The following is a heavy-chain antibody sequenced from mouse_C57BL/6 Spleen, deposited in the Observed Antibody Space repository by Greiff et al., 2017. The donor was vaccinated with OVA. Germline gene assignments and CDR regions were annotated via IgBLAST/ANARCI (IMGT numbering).Heavy chain of an antibody. CDR1: GFTFSDYY. CDR2: INYDGSST. CDR3: ARELDYGSSPYWYFDV. D-gene: IGHD1-1*01. V-gene: IGHV5-16*01. Sequence: EVHLVESEGGLVQPGSSMKLSCTASGFTFSDYYMAWVRQVPEKGLEWVANINYDGSSTYYLDSLKSRFIISRDNAKNILYLQMSSLKSEDTATYYCARELDYGSSPYWYFDVWGTGTTVTVSS. J-gene: IGHJ1*03.